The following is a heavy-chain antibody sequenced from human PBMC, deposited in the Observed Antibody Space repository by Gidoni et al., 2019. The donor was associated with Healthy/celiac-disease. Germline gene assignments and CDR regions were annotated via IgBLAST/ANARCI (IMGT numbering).Heavy chain of an antibody. D-gene: IGHD5-12*01. CDR1: GFSFRSYY. CDR3: ARVGSGYDGYWYFDL. CDR2: ISSSSSYT. Sequence: QVQLVESGGGLVKPGGSLRLPCAAPGFSFRSYYMSWIRQAPGKGLEWVSYISSSSSYTNYADSVKGRFTISRDNAKKSLYLQMNSLRVEDTAVYYCARVGSGYDGYWYFDLWGRGTLVTVSS. V-gene: IGHV3-11*05. J-gene: IGHJ2*01.